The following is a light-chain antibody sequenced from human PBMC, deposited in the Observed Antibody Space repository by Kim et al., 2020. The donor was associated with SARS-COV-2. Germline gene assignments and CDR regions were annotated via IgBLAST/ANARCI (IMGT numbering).Light chain of an antibody. CDR2: DVT. V-gene: IGLV2-11*01. CDR3: CSYAGSVV. J-gene: IGLJ2*01. CDR1: NRDVGSYNY. Sequence: SPAHSVTISCTGTNRDVGSYNYVSWYQQHPGKAPKLIIYDVTKRPSGVPDRFSGSKSGNTASLTISGLQAEDEADYYCCSYAGSVVFGGGTQLTVL.